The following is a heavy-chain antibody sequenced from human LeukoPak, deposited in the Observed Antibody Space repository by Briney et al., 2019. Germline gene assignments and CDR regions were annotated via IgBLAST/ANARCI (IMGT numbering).Heavy chain of an antibody. CDR2: ISSSSSYI. D-gene: IGHD6-6*01. J-gene: IGHJ6*03. V-gene: IGHV3-21*01. CDR3: AREVYAQLDQPNTDV. Sequence: PGGSLRLSCAASGFTFSSYSMNWVRQAPGKGLEWVSSISSSSSYIYYADSVKGRFTISRDNAKNSLYLQMNSLRAEDTAVYYCAREVYAQLDQPNTDVWGKGTTVTVSS. CDR1: GFTFSSYS.